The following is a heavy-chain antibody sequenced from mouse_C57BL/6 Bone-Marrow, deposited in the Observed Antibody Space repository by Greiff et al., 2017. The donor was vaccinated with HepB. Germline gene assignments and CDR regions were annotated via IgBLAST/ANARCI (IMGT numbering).Heavy chain of an antibody. Sequence: EVKVEESGGGLVQPGGSLSLSCAASGFTFTDYYMSWVRQPTGKALEWLGFIRNKANGYTTEYSASVKGRFTISRDNSQSILYLQMNTLRAEDSATYYCARVPILLRYWYFDVWGTGTTVTVSS. CDR3: ARVPILLRYWYFDV. J-gene: IGHJ1*03. V-gene: IGHV7-3*01. CDR2: IRNKANGYTT. D-gene: IGHD1-1*01. CDR1: GFTFTDYY.